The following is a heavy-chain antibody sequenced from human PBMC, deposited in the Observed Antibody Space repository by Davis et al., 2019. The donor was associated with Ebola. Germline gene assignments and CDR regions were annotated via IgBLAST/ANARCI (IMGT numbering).Heavy chain of an antibody. CDR1: GFTFSSYS. Sequence: GESLKISCAASGFTFSSYSMNWVRQAPGKGLEWVSSISSSSSYIYYADSVKGRFTISRDNAKNSLYLQMNSRRAEDTAVYYCARDRWNGDYLFDYWGQGTLVTVSS. D-gene: IGHD4-17*01. J-gene: IGHJ4*02. CDR2: ISSSSSYI. V-gene: IGHV3-21*01. CDR3: ARDRWNGDYLFDY.